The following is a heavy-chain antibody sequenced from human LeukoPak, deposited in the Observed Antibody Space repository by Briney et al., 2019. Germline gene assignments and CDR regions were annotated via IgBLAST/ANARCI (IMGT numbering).Heavy chain of an antibody. CDR1: GGSISSGDYY. D-gene: IGHD5-18*01. J-gene: IGHJ4*02. V-gene: IGHV4-30-4*01. Sequence: PQTLSLTCTVSGGSISSGDYYWSWIRQPPGKGLEWIGYVYYSGSTYYNPSLKSPVTISVDTSKNQFSLKLSSVTAADTAVYYCAREVRGYSYGYFDYWGQGTLVTVSS. CDR2: VYYSGST. CDR3: AREVRGYSYGYFDY.